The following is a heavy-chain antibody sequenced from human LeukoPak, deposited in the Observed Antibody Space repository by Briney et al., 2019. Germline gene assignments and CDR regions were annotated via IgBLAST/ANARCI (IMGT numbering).Heavy chain of an antibody. D-gene: IGHD6-6*01. CDR1: GGSFSGYY. CDR2: INHSGST. J-gene: IGHJ4*02. Sequence: PSETLSLTCAVYGGSFSGYYWSWIRQPPGKGLEWNGEINHSGSTNYNPSLKSRVTISVDTSKNQFSLKLSSVTAADTAVYYCARGTIKWQLGRSSYFDYWGQGTLVTVSS. CDR3: ARGTIKWQLGRSSYFDY. V-gene: IGHV4-34*01.